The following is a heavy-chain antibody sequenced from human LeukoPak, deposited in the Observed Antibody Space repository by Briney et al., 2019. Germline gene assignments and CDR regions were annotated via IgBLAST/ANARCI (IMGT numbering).Heavy chain of an antibody. Sequence: GGSLRLSCAASGFTFSSYGMHWVRQAPGKGLEWVAVIWYDGSNKYYADSVKGRFTISRDNSKNTLYLQMNSLRAEDTAVYYCASTSGWYEPTDYWGQGTLVTVSS. CDR3: ASTSGWYEPTDY. J-gene: IGHJ4*02. CDR1: GFTFSSYG. D-gene: IGHD6-19*01. V-gene: IGHV3-33*01. CDR2: IWYDGSNK.